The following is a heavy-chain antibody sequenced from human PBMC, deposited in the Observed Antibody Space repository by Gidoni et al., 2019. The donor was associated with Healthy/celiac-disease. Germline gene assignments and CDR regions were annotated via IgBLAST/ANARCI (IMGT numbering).Heavy chain of an antibody. D-gene: IGHD3-3*01. V-gene: IGHV3-66*01. CDR2: IYSGGST. CDR1: GFTVSSNY. CDR3: ARDSPPDYDLGID. J-gene: IGHJ4*02. Sequence: EVQLVESGGGLVQPGGSLRLSCAASGFTVSSNYMSWVRQAPGKGLEWVSVIYSGGSTYYADSVKGRFTISRDNSKNTLYLQMNSLRAEDTAVYYCARDSPPDYDLGIDLGQGTLVTVSS.